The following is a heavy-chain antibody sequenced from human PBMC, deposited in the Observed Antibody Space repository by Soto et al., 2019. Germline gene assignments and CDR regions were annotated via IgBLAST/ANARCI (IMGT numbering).Heavy chain of an antibody. J-gene: IGHJ4*02. CDR1: GFTFSDYA. CDR2: VSHDGRNT. V-gene: IGHV3-30*18. CDR3: AKGGRQWLVTSDFNY. D-gene: IGHD6-19*01. Sequence: VQLVESGGGVVQPGRSLQLSCAASGFTFSDYAMHGVRQAPGKGLEWVAVVSHDGRNTHYADSVKGRFTISRDSSKNTVSLEMTSLRAEDTAVYYCAKGGRQWLVTSDFNYWGQGALVTVSS.